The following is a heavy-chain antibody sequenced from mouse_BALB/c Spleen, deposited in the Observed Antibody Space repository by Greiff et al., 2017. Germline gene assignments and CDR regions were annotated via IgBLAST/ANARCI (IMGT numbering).Heavy chain of an antibody. CDR2: IDPSDSET. V-gene: IGHV1S126*01. J-gene: IGHJ4*01. D-gene: IGHD1-1*01. CDR1: GYSFTSYW. Sequence: QVQLQQSGPQLVRPGASVKISCKASGYSFTSYWMHWVKQRPGQGLEWIGMIDPSDSETRLNQKFKDKATLTVDKSSSTAYMQLSSPTSEDSAVYYCARHYNYAMDYWGQGTSVTVSS. CDR3: ARHYNYAMDY.